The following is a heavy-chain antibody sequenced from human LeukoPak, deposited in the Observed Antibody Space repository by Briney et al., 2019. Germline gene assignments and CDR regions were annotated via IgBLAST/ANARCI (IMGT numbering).Heavy chain of an antibody. CDR2: ICAYNGNT. Sequence: VASVKVSCKASGYTFTSYGISWVRQAPGQGLEWMGWICAYNGNTNYAQKLQGRVTMTTDTSTSTAYMELRSLRSDDTAVYYCARALQLVSHSDYWGQGTLVTVSS. V-gene: IGHV1-18*01. CDR3: ARALQLVSHSDY. J-gene: IGHJ4*02. CDR1: GYTFTSYG. D-gene: IGHD6-6*01.